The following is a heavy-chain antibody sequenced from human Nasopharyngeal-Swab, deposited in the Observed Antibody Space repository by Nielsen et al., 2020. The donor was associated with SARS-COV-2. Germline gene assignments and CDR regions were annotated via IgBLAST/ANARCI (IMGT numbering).Heavy chain of an antibody. Sequence: GGSLRLSCAASGFTFSSYAMSWVRQAPGKGLEWVSVIYSGGSSTYYADSVKGRFTISRDNSKNTLYLQMNSLRAEDTAVYYCAKVAITMIVVPNGGFDYWGQGTLVTVSS. D-gene: IGHD3-22*01. CDR2: IYSGGSST. CDR1: GFTFSSYA. CDR3: AKVAITMIVVPNGGFDY. V-gene: IGHV3-23*03. J-gene: IGHJ4*02.